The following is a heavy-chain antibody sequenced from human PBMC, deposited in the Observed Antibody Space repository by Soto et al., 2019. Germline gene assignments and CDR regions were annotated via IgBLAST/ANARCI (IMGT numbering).Heavy chain of an antibody. CDR3: ARESRDGYNHGRESYGMDV. CDR1: GGSISSYY. V-gene: IGHV4-59*01. Sequence: TLSLTCTVSGGSISSYYWSWIRQPPGKGLEWIGYIYYSGSTNYNPSLKSRVTISVDTSKNQFSLKLSSVTAADTAVYYCARESRDGYNHGRESYGMDVWGQGTTVTVSS. D-gene: IGHD5-12*01. J-gene: IGHJ6*02. CDR2: IYYSGST.